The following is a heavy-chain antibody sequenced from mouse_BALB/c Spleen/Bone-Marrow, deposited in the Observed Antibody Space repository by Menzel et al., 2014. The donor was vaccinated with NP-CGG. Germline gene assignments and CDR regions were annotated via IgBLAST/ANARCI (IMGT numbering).Heavy chain of an antibody. V-gene: IGHV7-3*02. CDR2: IRNKANGYTT. CDR1: GFTFTDYF. J-gene: IGHJ4*01. CDR3: ASSYALDS. Sequence: EVKLMESGGGLVQPGGSLRLSCVTSGFTFTDYFMTWVRQPPGKALEWLGFIRNKANGYTTEYSASVKGRFTISRDNSQSILYLQMDTLRPEDSATYYCASSYALDSWGPGTSVTVSS.